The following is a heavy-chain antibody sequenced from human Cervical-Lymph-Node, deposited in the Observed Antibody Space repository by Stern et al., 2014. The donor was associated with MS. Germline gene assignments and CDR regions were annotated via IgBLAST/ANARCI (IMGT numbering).Heavy chain of an antibody. CDR3: ANHDGDYGFPIGY. D-gene: IGHD4-17*01. J-gene: IGHJ4*02. Sequence: VQLVESGGGVVQPGRSLRLSCAASGFTFSSYGMHWVRQAPGKGLEWVAVISYDGSNKYYADSVKGRFTISRDNSKNTLYLQMNSLRAEDTAVYYCANHDGDYGFPIGYWGQGTLVTVSS. CDR2: ISYDGSNK. V-gene: IGHV3-30*18. CDR1: GFTFSSYG.